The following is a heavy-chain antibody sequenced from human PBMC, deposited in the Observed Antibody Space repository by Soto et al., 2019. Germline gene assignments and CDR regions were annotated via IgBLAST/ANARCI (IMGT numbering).Heavy chain of an antibody. D-gene: IGHD1-7*01. CDR3: AREINYSRYPRVIDF. Sequence: QVQLAESGGGLVKPGGSLRLSCAASGFTFDNYYMSWIRQAPGKGLEWISYISSNDGTTYYADSLKGRFTISRDNAKNSLYLQMNSLRAEDPAGYYCAREINYSRYPRVIDFWGQGTLVTVSS. CDR1: GFTFDNYY. J-gene: IGHJ4*02. CDR2: ISSNDGTT. V-gene: IGHV3-11*01.